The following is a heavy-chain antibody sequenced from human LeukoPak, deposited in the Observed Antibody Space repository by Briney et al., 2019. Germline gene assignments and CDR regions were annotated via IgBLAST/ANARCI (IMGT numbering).Heavy chain of an antibody. CDR3: ASHRSDVVVTAINYFDY. V-gene: IGHV4-30-4*01. Sequence: SETLSLTCTVSGGSISSGDYYWSWIRQPPGKGLEWIGYIYYSGSTYYNPSLKSRVTISVDTSKNQFSLKLSSVTAADTAVYYCASHRSDVVVTAINYFDYWGQGTLVTVSS. J-gene: IGHJ4*02. CDR1: GGSISSGDYY. D-gene: IGHD2-21*02. CDR2: IYYSGST.